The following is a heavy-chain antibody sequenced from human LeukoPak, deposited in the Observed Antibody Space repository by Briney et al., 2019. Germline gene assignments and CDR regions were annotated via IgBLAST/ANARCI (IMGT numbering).Heavy chain of an antibody. CDR1: GFPLSSYS. CDR2: ISASGSAI. CDR3: VRVKGSYFDY. Sequence: GGSLRFSCTASGFPLSSYSMNWIRQAPGKGLEGISYISASGSAIYYVDSVNGRVTVSRDNAKNSLFLQMDSPRAEDTAVYYCVRVKGSYFDYWGPGTLVTVSS. J-gene: IGHJ4*02. V-gene: IGHV3-48*01. D-gene: IGHD2-15*01.